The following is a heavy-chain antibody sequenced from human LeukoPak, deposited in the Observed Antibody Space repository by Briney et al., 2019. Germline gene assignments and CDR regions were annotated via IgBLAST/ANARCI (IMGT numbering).Heavy chain of an antibody. Sequence: GGSLRLSCAASGFTFSNAWMGWVRQAPGKGLEWVAVISYDGGNKYYADSVKGRFTISRDNSKNTLYLQMNSLRAEDTAVYYCARATNGRFDIWGQGTMVTVSS. J-gene: IGHJ3*02. D-gene: IGHD2-8*01. CDR2: ISYDGGNK. CDR1: GFTFSNAW. CDR3: ARATNGRFDI. V-gene: IGHV3-30-3*01.